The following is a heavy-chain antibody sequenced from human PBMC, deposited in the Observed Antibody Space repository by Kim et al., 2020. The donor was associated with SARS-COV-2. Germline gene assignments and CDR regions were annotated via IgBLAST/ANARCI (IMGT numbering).Heavy chain of an antibody. CDR1: GGSFSGYY. V-gene: IGHV4-34*01. J-gene: IGHJ6*02. D-gene: IGHD3-10*01. CDR3: ASVMVRGPHYYYYYGMDV. CDR2: INHSGST. Sequence: SETLSLTCAVYGGSFSGYYWSWIRQPPGKGLEWIGEINHSGSTNYNPSLKSRVTISVDTSKNQFSLKLSSVTAADTAVYYCASVMVRGPHYYYYYGMDVWGQGTTVTVSS.